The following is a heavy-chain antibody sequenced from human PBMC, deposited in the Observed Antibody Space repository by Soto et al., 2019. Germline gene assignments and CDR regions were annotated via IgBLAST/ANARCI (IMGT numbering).Heavy chain of an antibody. CDR2: IWYDGSNK. CDR3: GRDRPLGKCLLPDY. D-gene: IGHD3-22*01. J-gene: IGHJ4*02. CDR1: GFTFSSYG. Sequence: QVQLVESGGGVVQPGRSLRLSCAASGFTFSSYGMHWVRQAPGKGLEWVAVIWYDGSNKYYADSVKGRFTISRDNSKNTLFLKMNSRRAEDTAVYYWGRDRPLGKCLLPDYGGQEPLVTVSS. V-gene: IGHV3-33*01.